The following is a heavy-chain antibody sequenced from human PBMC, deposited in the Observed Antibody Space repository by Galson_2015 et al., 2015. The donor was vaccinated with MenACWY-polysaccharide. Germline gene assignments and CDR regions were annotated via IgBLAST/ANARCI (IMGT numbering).Heavy chain of an antibody. Sequence: SLRLSCAASGSRFSNSGMHWVRQAPGKGLEWVAVIQYDGSNKVYADSVKGRFTIFRDNSKNTVFLEMNTLGVEDTAVYYCAREGSRIVFHAFDIWGQGTMVTVSS. CDR2: IQYDGSNK. V-gene: IGHV3-33*01. D-gene: IGHD2-2*01. J-gene: IGHJ3*02. CDR3: AREGSRIVFHAFDI. CDR1: GSRFSNSG.